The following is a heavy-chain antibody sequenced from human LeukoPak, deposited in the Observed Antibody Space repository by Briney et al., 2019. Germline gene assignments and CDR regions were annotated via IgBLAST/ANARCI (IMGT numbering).Heavy chain of an antibody. J-gene: IGHJ5*02. CDR1: GGTFSSYA. V-gene: IGHV1-69*13. CDR2: IIPIFGTA. D-gene: IGHD1-26*01. Sequence: ASVKVSCKASGGTFSSYAISWVRQAPGQGLEWMGGIIPIFGTANYAQKFQGRVTITADESTSTAYMELSSLRSEDTAVYYCARDHIVGASNWFDPWGQGTLATVSS. CDR3: ARDHIVGASNWFDP.